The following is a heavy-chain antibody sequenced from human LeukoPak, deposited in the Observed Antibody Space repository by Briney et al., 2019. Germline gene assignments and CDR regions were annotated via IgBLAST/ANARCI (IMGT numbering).Heavy chain of an antibody. CDR3: ARRLYSGDETYDY. J-gene: IGHJ4*02. V-gene: IGHV5-10-1*01. D-gene: IGHD5-12*01. CDR2: IDPSDSYT. Sequence: GESLRISCKGSGYIFTSYWINWVRQTPGKGLEWMGRIDPSDSYTKYSPSFQVHVTISADKSISTAYLQWSSLKASDTAMYYCARRLYSGDETYDYWGQGTLVTVSS. CDR1: GYIFTSYW.